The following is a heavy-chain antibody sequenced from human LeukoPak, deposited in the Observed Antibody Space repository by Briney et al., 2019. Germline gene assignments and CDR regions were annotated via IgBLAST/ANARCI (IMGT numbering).Heavy chain of an antibody. V-gene: IGHV3-53*01. Sequence: PGGSLRLSCAASGFTVSSNYMSWVRQAPGKGLEWVSVIYSGGSTYYADSEKGRFTISRDNSKNTLYLQMNSLRAEDTAVYYCAKVFSSRAATPNFDYWGPGTLVTVSS. CDR2: IYSGGST. J-gene: IGHJ4*02. CDR1: GFTVSSNY. D-gene: IGHD4-23*01. CDR3: AKVFSSRAATPNFDY.